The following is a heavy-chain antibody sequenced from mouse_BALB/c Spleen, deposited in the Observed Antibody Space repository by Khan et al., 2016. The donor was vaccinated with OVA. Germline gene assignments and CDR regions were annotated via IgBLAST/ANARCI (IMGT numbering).Heavy chain of an antibody. CDR1: GISITSGNYR. D-gene: IGHD1-1*01. V-gene: IGHV3-5*02. J-gene: IGHJ1*01. Sequence: EVQLQESGPGLVKPSQTVSLTCTVTGISITSGNYRWSWIRQFPGNKLEWIGNIYYSGTVTYNLSFTSRITITRDTSKNQFFLEMNSLTAEDTATYYCARDYDCLYWFIDVWGAGTTVTVSS. CDR2: IYYSGTV. CDR3: ARDYDCLYWFIDV.